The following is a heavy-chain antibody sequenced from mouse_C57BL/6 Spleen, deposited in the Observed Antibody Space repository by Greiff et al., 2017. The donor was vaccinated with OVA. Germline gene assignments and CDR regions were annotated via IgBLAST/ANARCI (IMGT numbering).Heavy chain of an antibody. D-gene: IGHD4-1*02. Sequence: EVQLVESGGGLVQSGRSLRLSCATSGFTFSDFYMEWVRQAPGKGLEWIAASRNKANDYTTEYSASVKGRLIVSRDTSPSILYLQMNALRAEETAIYYCARDASSTGRYFDVWGTGTTVTVSS. J-gene: IGHJ1*03. CDR3: ARDASSTGRYFDV. V-gene: IGHV7-1*01. CDR2: SRNKANDYTT. CDR1: GFTFSDFY.